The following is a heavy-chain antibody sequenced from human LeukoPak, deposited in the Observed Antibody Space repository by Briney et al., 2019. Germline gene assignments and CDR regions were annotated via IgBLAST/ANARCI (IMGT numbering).Heavy chain of an antibody. CDR1: GGSISSYY. V-gene: IGHV4-59*12. J-gene: IGHJ5*02. D-gene: IGHD5-18*01. CDR2: IYYSGST. Sequence: SETLSLTCTVSGGSISSYYWSWIRQPPGKGLEWIGYIYYSGSTNYNPSLRSRVTISVDRSKNQFSLKLSSVTAADTAVYYCARLVDTAANWFDPWGQGTLVTVSS. CDR3: ARLVDTAANWFDP.